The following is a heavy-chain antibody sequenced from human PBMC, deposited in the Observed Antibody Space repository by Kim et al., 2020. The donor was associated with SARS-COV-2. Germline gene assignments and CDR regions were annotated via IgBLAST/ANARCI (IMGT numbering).Heavy chain of an antibody. J-gene: IGHJ5*02. CDR3: ARHEELSPGWFDP. CDR1: GGSISSYY. Sequence: SETLSLTCTVSGGSISSYYWSWIRQPPGKGLEWIGFIYSSGSTNYNPSLKSRVTISVDTSKNQFSLKLSSVTAADTAVYYCARHEELSPGWFDPWGQGTLVTVSS. V-gene: IGHV4-59*08. CDR2: IYSSGST.